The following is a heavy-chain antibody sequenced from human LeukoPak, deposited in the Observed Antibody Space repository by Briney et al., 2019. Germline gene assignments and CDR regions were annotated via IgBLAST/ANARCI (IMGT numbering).Heavy chain of an antibody. Sequence: ASVKVSCKASGYTFTSYGISWVRQAPGQGLEWMGWISAYNGNTNYAQKLQGRVTMTTDTSTSTAYMELRSLRSDDTAVYYCAATYYDFWSGQKAPSYYFDCWGQGTLVTVSS. CDR3: AATYYDFWSGQKAPSYYFDC. V-gene: IGHV1-18*01. CDR1: GYTFTSYG. D-gene: IGHD3-3*01. J-gene: IGHJ4*02. CDR2: ISAYNGNT.